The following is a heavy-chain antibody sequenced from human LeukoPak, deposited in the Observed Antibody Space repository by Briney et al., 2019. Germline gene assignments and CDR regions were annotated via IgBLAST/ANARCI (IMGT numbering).Heavy chain of an antibody. V-gene: IGHV3-7*01. CDR3: ARESVRWYYYDSSGYPKGYFDY. CDR1: GFTVSNNY. D-gene: IGHD3-22*01. CDR2: IKQDGSEK. Sequence: GGSQRLSCAASGFTVSNNYMTWVRQAPGKGLEWMANIKQDGSEKYYVDSVKGRFTISRDNAKNSLYLQMNSLRAEDTAVYYCARESVRWYYYDSSGYPKGYFDYWGQGTLVTVSS. J-gene: IGHJ4*02.